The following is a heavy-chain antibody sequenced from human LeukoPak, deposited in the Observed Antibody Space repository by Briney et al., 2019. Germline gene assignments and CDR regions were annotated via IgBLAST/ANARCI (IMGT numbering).Heavy chain of an antibody. V-gene: IGHV1-69*05. D-gene: IGHD5-18*01. Sequence: ASVKVSCKASGGTFSSDAISWVRQAPGQGLEWMGGIIPIFGTANYAQKFQGRVTITTDESTSTAYMELSSLRSEDTAVYYCASRPRGYSYDEAVGWFDPWGQGTLVTVSS. CDR1: GGTFSSDA. J-gene: IGHJ5*02. CDR2: IIPIFGTA. CDR3: ASRPRGYSYDEAVGWFDP.